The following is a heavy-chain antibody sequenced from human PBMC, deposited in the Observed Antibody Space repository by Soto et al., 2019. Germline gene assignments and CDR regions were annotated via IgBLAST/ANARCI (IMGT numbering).Heavy chain of an antibody. D-gene: IGHD4-17*01. CDR3: ARLDYAFGY. V-gene: IGHV3-48*02. J-gene: IGHJ4*02. CDR2: ISSSSSTI. CDR1: GYTFRSYG. Sequence: GGSLRLSCTGSGYTFRSYGMNWVRQAPGKGLEWVSYISSSSSTIYYADSVKGRFTISRDNAKNSLFLQMNSLRDEDTAMYYCARLDYAFGYWGQGTLVTVSS.